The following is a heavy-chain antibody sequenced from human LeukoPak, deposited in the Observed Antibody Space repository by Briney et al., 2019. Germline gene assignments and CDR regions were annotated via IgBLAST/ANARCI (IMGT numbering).Heavy chain of an antibody. CDR1: GGSFSGYY. D-gene: IGHD3-22*01. V-gene: IGHV4-34*01. J-gene: IGHJ5*02. Sequence: SETLSLTCAVYGGSFSGYYWSWIRQPPGKGLEWIGEINHSGSTNYNPSLKSRVTISVDTSKNQFSLKLSSVTAADTAVYYCARSCYYDSSGYYYSLRSRTHWFDPWGQGTLVTVSS. CDR3: ARSCYYDSSGYYYSLRSRTHWFDP. CDR2: INHSGST.